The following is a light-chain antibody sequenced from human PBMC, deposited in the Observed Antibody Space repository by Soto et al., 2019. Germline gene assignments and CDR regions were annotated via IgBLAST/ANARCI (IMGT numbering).Light chain of an antibody. J-gene: IGLJ3*02. Sequence: SYELTQPPSVSVAPGQTASITCGGNNIGSRSVHWYPQRPGQAPILVVYDDTDRPSGIPERFSGSNSGNTATLTISRVAAGDEADYYCQVWDTSSDRLGVFGGGTKLTVL. CDR2: DDT. V-gene: IGLV3-21*02. CDR3: QVWDTSSDRLGV. CDR1: NIGSRS.